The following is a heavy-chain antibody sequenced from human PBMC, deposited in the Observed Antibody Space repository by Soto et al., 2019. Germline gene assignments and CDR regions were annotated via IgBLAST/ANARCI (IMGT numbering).Heavy chain of an antibody. J-gene: IGHJ5*02. Sequence: QVQLQESGPGLVKPSETLSLTCTVSGGSISSYYWSWIRQPPGKGLEWIGYIYYSGSTNYNPSLKRRVTISVDTSKNQFSLKLSSVTAADTAVYYCARCLFSYGARFDPWGQGTLVTVSS. CDR1: GGSISSYY. D-gene: IGHD1-26*01. CDR3: ARCLFSYGARFDP. V-gene: IGHV4-59*01. CDR2: IYYSGST.